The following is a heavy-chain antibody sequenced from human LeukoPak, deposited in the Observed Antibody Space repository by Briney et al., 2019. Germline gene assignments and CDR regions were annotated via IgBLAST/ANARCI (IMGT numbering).Heavy chain of an antibody. V-gene: IGHV3-15*07. CDR2: IKSKTGGGTT. J-gene: IGHJ4*02. CDR1: GFTFSNAW. CDR3: TTRSLAVAGTDY. D-gene: IGHD6-19*01. Sequence: GGSLRLSCAASGFTFSNAWMNWVRQAPGKGLEWVGRIKSKTGGGTTDYAAPVKGRFTISRDDSKNTLYLQMNSLKTEDTAVYYCTTRSLAVAGTDYWGQGTLVTVSS.